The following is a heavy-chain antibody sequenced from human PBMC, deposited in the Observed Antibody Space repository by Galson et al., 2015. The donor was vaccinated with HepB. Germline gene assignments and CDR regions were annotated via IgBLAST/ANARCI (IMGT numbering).Heavy chain of an antibody. CDR2: TYYRSKWYN. V-gene: IGHV6-1*01. CDR3: ARERAVAGTPGFDY. CDR1: GDSVSSNSAA. J-gene: IGHJ4*02. Sequence: CAISGDSVSSNSAAWNWIRQSPSRGLEWLGRTYYRSKWYNDYAVSVKSRITINPDTSKNQFSLQLNSVTPEDTAVNYCARERAVAGTPGFDYWGQGTLVTVSS. D-gene: IGHD6-19*01.